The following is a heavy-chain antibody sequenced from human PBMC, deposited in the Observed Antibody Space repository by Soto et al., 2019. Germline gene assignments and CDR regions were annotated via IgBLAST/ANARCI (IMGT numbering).Heavy chain of an antibody. CDR2: IYNSGNT. CDR3: ARGSDGVWNWFDP. Sequence: SETLSLTCAVSGGSISSGFYSWSWIRQPPGQGLEWIGYIYNSGNTYYNPSLMSRVTISVDRSQNHFSLKLTSVTDADTAVYYCARGSDGVWNWFDPWGQGTQVTVSS. J-gene: IGHJ5*02. D-gene: IGHD2-21*02. CDR1: GGSISSGFYS. V-gene: IGHV4-30-2*01.